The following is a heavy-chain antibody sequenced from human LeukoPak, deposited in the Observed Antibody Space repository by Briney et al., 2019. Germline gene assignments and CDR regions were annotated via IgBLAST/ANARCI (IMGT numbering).Heavy chain of an antibody. CDR1: GFTFSDYY. D-gene: IGHD6-13*01. J-gene: IGHJ6*03. V-gene: IGHV3-11*01. CDR2: ISSSGSTI. Sequence: GGSLRLSCAASGFTFSDYYMSWIRQAPGKGLEWVSYISSSGSTIYYADSVKGRFTISRDNAENSLYLQMNSLRAEDTAVYYCARAREQLVLYYYYYMDVWGKGTTVTVSS. CDR3: ARAREQLVLYYYYYMDV.